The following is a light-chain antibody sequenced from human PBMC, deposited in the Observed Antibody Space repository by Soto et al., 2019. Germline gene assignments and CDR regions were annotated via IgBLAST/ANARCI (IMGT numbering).Light chain of an antibody. CDR3: QQYDIVPLT. Sequence: DLQMTQSPPSLSASVGDRVTITCQASQDISNYLNWYQQRPGKAPKLLIYDASILATVVPSRFSGSGSGTDVTFTISSLQPEYIATYYCQQYDIVPLTFGGGTKVEIK. CDR2: DAS. J-gene: IGKJ4*01. V-gene: IGKV1-33*01. CDR1: QDISNY.